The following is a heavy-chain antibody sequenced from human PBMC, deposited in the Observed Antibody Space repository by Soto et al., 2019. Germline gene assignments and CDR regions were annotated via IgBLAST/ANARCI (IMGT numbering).Heavy chain of an antibody. CDR2: IIPIFGTA. Sequence: QVQLVQSGAEVKKPGSSVKVSCKASGGTFSSYAISWVRQAPGQGLEWMGGIIPIFGTANYAQKFQGRVTITADESTSTAYMELSSLRSEDTAVYYCATEGLIGGDHTTEYNWFDPWGQGTLVTVSS. J-gene: IGHJ5*02. V-gene: IGHV1-69*01. D-gene: IGHD2-21*01. CDR3: ATEGLIGGDHTTEYNWFDP. CDR1: GGTFSSYA.